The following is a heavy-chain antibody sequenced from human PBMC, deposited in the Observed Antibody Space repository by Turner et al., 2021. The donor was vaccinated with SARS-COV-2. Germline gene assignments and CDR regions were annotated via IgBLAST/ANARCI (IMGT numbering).Heavy chain of an antibody. CDR2: ISSSSSTI. D-gene: IGHD6-19*01. V-gene: IGHV3-48*01. Sequence: EVPLVESGGGLVQPGGSLRLSCAASGFTFSSYSMNWVRQAPGKGLEWVSYISSSSSTIYYADSVKGRFTISRDNAKNSLYLQMNSLRAEDTAVYYCARDLGSIAVANWGQGTLVTVSS. CDR1: GFTFSSYS. J-gene: IGHJ4*02. CDR3: ARDLGSIAVAN.